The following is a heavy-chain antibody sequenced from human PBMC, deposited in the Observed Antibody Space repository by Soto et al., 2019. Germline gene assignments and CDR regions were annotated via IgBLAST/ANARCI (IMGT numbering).Heavy chain of an antibody. J-gene: IGHJ4*02. CDR3: AKAPNWNHESGYFDY. CDR2: ISNSGDVT. V-gene: IGHV3-23*01. D-gene: IGHD1-1*01. Sequence: GGSLRLSCTASGFMFSSYAMSWVRQAPGKGLEWVSSISNSGDVTYYADSVKGRFAISRDNSKNTLYLQMNSLGADDTAVFYCAKAPNWNHESGYFDYWGQGTLVTVSS. CDR1: GFMFSSYA.